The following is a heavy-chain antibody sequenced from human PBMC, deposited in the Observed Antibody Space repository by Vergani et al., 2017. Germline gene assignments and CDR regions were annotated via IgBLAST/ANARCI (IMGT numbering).Heavy chain of an antibody. CDR3: AKDYCSSTSCYYYYGMDV. CDR2: ISYDGSNK. J-gene: IGHJ6*02. Sequence: QVQLVESGGGVVQPGRSLRLSCAASGFTFSSYGMHWVCQAPGKGLEWVAVISYDGSNKNYADSVEGRFTISRDNSKNTLYLQMNSLRAEDTAVYYCAKDYCSSTSCYYYYGMDVWGQGTTVTVSS. V-gene: IGHV3-30*18. CDR1: GFTFSSYG. D-gene: IGHD2-2*01.